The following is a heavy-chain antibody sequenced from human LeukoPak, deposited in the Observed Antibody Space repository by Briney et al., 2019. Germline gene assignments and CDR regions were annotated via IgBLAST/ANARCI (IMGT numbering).Heavy chain of an antibody. Sequence: PGESLKISCKGSGFSFTTYWIGWVRQMPGKGLEWMGIIYPYDSDTRYSPSFQGQVTISADKSISTAYLQWSGLRASDTAMYYCATHSSGYYLDAFDIWGQGTMVTVSS. CDR2: IYPYDSDT. J-gene: IGHJ3*02. D-gene: IGHD3-22*01. CDR1: GFSFTTYW. V-gene: IGHV5-51*01. CDR3: ATHSSGYYLDAFDI.